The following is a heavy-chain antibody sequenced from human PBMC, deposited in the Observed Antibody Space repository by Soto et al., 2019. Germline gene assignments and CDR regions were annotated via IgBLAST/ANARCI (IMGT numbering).Heavy chain of an antibody. CDR1: GGSFSGYY. Sequence: SETLSLTCAVYGGSFSGYYWSWIRQPPGKGLEGMGEINHIGSTNYNPSLKSRATISVDTSKNQFSLKLSSVTAADTAVYDCARGPRGSNWFDSWGQGTLVTVSS. V-gene: IGHV4-34*01. J-gene: IGHJ5*01. D-gene: IGHD2-15*01. CDR2: INHIGST. CDR3: ARGPRGSNWFDS.